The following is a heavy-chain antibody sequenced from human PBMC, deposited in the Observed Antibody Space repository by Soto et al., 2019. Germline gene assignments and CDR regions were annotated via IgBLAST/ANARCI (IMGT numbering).Heavy chain of an antibody. J-gene: IGHJ4*02. CDR1: RGSIISGGYS. D-gene: IGHD3-22*01. CDR2: IFHTGAT. Sequence: PSETLSLTCTVARGSIISGGYSWTWIRHHPGKGLEWIGCIFHTGATYYNPTLKSRVTISVDTSKNQFSLKMQSVTAADTAVYYCARPGHYYQSSGYLDYWGPGTPVTVS. V-gene: IGHV4-31*03. CDR3: ARPGHYYQSSGYLDY.